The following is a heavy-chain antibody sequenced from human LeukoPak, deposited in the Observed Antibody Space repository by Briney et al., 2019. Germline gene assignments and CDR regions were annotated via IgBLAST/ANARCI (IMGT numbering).Heavy chain of an antibody. CDR2: LYSSGST. CDR1: GGSISSYY. J-gene: IGHJ4*02. CDR3: ARVGGFGELSYYFDY. D-gene: IGHD3-10*01. V-gene: IGHV4-59*01. Sequence: PSETLSLTCTVSGGSISSYYWSWIRQPPGKGLEWIGYLYSSGSTNYNPSLKSRVTISVDTSRNQFSLKLSSVTAADTAVYYCARVGGFGELSYYFDYWGQGTLVTVSS.